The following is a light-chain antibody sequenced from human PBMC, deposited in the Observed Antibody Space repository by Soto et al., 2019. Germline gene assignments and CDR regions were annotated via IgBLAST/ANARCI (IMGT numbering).Light chain of an antibody. Sequence: EIVMTHSPATLSVSPCGRATLCPRASQSISDTLAWYQQKPGQAPRLLIYSASRGATGFPARFSGSGSGTDFTLTISSLQSEDFAVYYCQQYNNWPWTFGQGTKVDIK. J-gene: IGKJ1*01. CDR3: QQYNNWPWT. CDR2: SAS. CDR1: QSISDT. V-gene: IGKV3-15*01.